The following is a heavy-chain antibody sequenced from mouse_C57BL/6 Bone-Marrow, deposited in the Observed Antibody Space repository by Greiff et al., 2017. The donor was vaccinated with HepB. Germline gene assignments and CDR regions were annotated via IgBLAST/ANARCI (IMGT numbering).Heavy chain of an antibody. CDR3: ARQPNWDYFDY. D-gene: IGHD4-1*01. CDR2: IDPSDSYT. J-gene: IGHJ2*01. CDR1: GYTFTSYW. V-gene: IGHV1-69*01. Sequence: QVHVKQPGAELVMPGASVKLSCKASGYTFTSYWMHWVKQRPGQGLEWIGEIDPSDSYTNYNQKFKGKSTLTVDKSSSTAYMQLSSLTSEDSAVYYCARQPNWDYFDYWGQGTTLTVSS.